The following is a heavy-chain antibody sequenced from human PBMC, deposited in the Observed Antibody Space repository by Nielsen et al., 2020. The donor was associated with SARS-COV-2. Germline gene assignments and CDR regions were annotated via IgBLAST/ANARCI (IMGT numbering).Heavy chain of an antibody. CDR2: INPSGGST. CDR3: ARGNCNKNNCAGEGGWFDP. CDR1: GYTFTSYY. Sequence: ASVKVSCKASGYTFTSYYMHWVRQAPGQGLEWMGIINPSGGSTSYAQKFQGRVTMTRDTSTSTVYMELSSLRSDDTAVYYCARGNCNKNNCAGEGGWFDPWGQGTLVTVSS. V-gene: IGHV1-46*01. J-gene: IGHJ5*02. D-gene: IGHD2/OR15-2a*01.